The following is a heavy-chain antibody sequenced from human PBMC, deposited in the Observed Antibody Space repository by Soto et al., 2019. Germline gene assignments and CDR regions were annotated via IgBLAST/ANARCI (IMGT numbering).Heavy chain of an antibody. Sequence: SETLSLTCTVSGGSISSGGYYWSWIRQHPGKGLEWIGYIYYSGSTYYNPSLKSRVTISVDTSKNQFSLKLSSVTAADTAVYYCARDPSVESDAFDIWGQGTMVTVSS. V-gene: IGHV4-31*03. CDR1: GGSISSGGYY. CDR2: IYYSGST. CDR3: ARDPSVESDAFDI. J-gene: IGHJ3*02. D-gene: IGHD1-1*01.